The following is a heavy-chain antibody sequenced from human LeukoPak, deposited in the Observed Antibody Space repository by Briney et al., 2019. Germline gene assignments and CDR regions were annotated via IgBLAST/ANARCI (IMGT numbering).Heavy chain of an antibody. CDR2: IYYSGST. J-gene: IGHJ4*02. CDR1: GFSISSYY. V-gene: IGHV4-59*08. Sequence: SETLSLTCTVSGFSISSYYWSWVRQPPGKGLEWIGYIYYSGSTNYNHTLKSRVTISVDTSKNQFSLKLSSVTAADTAMYYCASKVAYCSGGSCYGYFYYWGQGALVTVSS. CDR3: ASKVAYCSGGSCYGYFYY. D-gene: IGHD2-15*01.